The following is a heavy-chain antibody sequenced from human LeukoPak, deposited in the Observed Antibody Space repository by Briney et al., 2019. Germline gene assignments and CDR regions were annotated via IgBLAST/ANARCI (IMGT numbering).Heavy chain of an antibody. CDR1: GGTFSSYA. J-gene: IGHJ6*02. V-gene: IGHV1-69*13. Sequence: SVKVSCKASGGTFSSYAISWVRQAPGQGLEWMGGIIPIFGTANYAQKFQGRVTITADESTSTAYMELSSLRSEDTAVYYCAGAYCGGGCPQGYFYYGKDVWGQGTTGTGS. CDR3: AGAYCGGGCPQGYFYYGKDV. CDR2: IIPIFGTA. D-gene: IGHD2-21*01.